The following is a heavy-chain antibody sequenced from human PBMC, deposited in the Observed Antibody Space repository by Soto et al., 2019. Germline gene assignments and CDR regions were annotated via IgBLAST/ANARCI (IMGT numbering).Heavy chain of an antibody. Sequence: EVQLLESGGGSVQPGGSLRLSCVVSGFIFSNYAMNWVRQAPGKGLEWVSVISGSGGISYYADSVKGRFTISRDNSKSTLHLQLNSLTAEDTGVYYCAKMDRITIFGVVSIDYWGQGTLVTVSS. CDR3: AKMDRITIFGVVSIDY. CDR1: GFIFSNYA. CDR2: ISGSGGIS. V-gene: IGHV3-23*01. J-gene: IGHJ4*02. D-gene: IGHD3-3*01.